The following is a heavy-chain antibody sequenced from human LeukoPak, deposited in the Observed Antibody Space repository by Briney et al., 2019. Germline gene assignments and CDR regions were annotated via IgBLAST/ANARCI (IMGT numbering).Heavy chain of an antibody. Sequence: SETLSLTCTVSGGSISSSSYYWGWIRQPPGKGLEWIGSIYYSGSTYYNPSLKSRVTISVDTSKNQFSLKLSSVTAADTAVYYCARVGGIAARPVSFDYWGQGTLVTVSS. J-gene: IGHJ4*02. V-gene: IGHV4-39*07. CDR2: IYYSGST. CDR3: ARVGGIAARPVSFDY. D-gene: IGHD6-6*01. CDR1: GGSISSSSYY.